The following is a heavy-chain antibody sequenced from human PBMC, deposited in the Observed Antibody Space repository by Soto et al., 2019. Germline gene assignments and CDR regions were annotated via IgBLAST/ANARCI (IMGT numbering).Heavy chain of an antibody. J-gene: IGHJ4*02. CDR1: GFRFDDYG. V-gene: IGHV3-9*01. CDR3: VKDALTTVAYYFDY. CDR2: ISRDSRSI. D-gene: IGHD4-17*01. Sequence: SGGSLRLSCEVSGFRFDDYGMHWVRQAPGKGLEWIAGISRDSRSISYGASMKGRFTISRDNAKNSLYLQLNSLRADDTAFYYCVKDALTTVAYYFDYWGQGALVTGSS.